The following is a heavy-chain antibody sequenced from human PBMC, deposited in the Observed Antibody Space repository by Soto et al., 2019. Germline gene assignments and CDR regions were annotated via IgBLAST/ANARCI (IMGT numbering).Heavy chain of an antibody. J-gene: IGHJ4*02. CDR3: AVSYYYDSSGYSYYFDY. D-gene: IGHD3-22*01. CDR1: GFTFSSYA. CDR2: ISYDGSNK. Sequence: VQLVESGGGLVQPGGSLRLSCAASGFTFSSYAMHWVRQAPGKGLEWVAVISYDGSNKYYADSVKGRFTISRDNSKNTLYLQMNSPRAEDTAVYYCAVSYYYDSSGYSYYFDYWGQGTLVTVSS. V-gene: IGHV3-30*01.